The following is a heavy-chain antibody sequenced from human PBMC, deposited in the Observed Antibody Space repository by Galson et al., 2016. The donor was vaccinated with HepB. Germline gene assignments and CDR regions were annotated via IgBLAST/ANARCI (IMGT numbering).Heavy chain of an antibody. D-gene: IGHD6-6*01. V-gene: IGHV3-48*02. CDR3: ARELVRSAFDL. J-gene: IGHJ3*01. Sequence: LRLSCAGSGFTFSRSGLNWVRQAPGKGLQWVSYISSSVSTIYYADSVKGRFTISRDNAKNSVYLQMHSLRDDDTAVYYCARELVRSAFDLWGQGTMVTVSS. CDR1: GFTFSRSG. CDR2: ISSSVSTI.